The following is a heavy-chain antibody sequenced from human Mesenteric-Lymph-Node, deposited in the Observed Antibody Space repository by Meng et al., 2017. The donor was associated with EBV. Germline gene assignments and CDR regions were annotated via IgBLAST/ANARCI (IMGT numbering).Heavy chain of an antibody. CDR3: ARVRGIAVVPPDY. V-gene: IGHV1-3*01. CDR2: INVGNGDT. J-gene: IGHJ4*02. CDR1: GYTFTSYA. Sequence: QVRLVQSGAGVKKPGAAVKVSCEASGYTFTSYAMHWVRQAPGQRLEWMGWINVGNGDTKYSQKFHGRVTITRDTSATTAYMELSSLRSEDTAVYYCARVRGIAVVPPDYWGQGTLVTVSS. D-gene: IGHD6-19*01.